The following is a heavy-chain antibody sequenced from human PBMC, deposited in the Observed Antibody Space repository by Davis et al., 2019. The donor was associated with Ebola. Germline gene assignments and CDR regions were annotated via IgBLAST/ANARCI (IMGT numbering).Heavy chain of an antibody. Sequence: SQTLSLTCAVYVRSFTGYYWTWIRQPPGKGLEWIGEINHSGNTNYNPSLRSRATISVDTSKNQFSLKLSSVTAADTAVYYCARAPTWSQINYYCFDYWGQGTLVTVSS. CDR3: ARAPTWSQINYYCFDY. V-gene: IGHV4-34*01. J-gene: IGHJ4*02. D-gene: IGHD3-10*01. CDR2: INHSGNT. CDR1: VRSFTGYY.